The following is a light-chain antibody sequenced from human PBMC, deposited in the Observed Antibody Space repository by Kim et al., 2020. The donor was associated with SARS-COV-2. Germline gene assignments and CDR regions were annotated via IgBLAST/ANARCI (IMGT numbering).Light chain of an antibody. V-gene: IGLV5-39*01. CDR3: AIWYSNTWV. J-gene: IGLJ7*01. Sequence: FTCTMRSGIHVDIYNIFWYQQKPGSLPRYLLRYKSDSNKEQGSGVPSRFSGSKDASTNAGLLLVSGLQSEDEADYYCAIWYSNTWVFGGGTQLTVL. CDR1: SGIHVDIYN. CDR2: YKSDSNK.